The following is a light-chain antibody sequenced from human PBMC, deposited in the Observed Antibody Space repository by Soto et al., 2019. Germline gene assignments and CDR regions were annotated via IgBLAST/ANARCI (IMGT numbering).Light chain of an antibody. J-gene: IGKJ1*01. CDR3: QQSYSFWT. V-gene: IGKV1-39*01. CDR2: AAS. CDR1: QSISRY. Sequence: DIQMTPSPSSLSASVGDRVTITCRASQSISRYLNWYQHKPGKAPNLLIYAASSLQSGVPSRFSGSGSGTDFTLTISGLQHEDFATYYCQQSYSFWTFGQGTKVDIK.